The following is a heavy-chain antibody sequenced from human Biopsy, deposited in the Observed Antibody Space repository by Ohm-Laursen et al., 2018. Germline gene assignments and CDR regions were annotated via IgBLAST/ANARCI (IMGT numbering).Heavy chain of an antibody. J-gene: IGHJ6*02. V-gene: IGHV4-34*01. Sequence: SETLSLTCAVYGESFNGYYWSWIRQTPGKGLEWIGEINHSGRTNYNPSLKSRVTISVDTSKNQFSLKLRSVTAADTAVYYCARAVDYYDPYYYYGLDVWGQGTTATVSS. D-gene: IGHD3-16*01. CDR1: GESFNGYY. CDR3: ARAVDYYDPYYYYGLDV. CDR2: INHSGRT.